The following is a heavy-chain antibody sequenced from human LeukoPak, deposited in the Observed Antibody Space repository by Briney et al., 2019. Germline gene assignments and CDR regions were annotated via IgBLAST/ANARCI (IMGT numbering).Heavy chain of an antibody. CDR3: ARDRYYDSSGYRDWFDP. V-gene: IGHV4-34*01. CDR1: GGSFSGYY. CDR2: INHSGST. Sequence: SETLSLTCAVYGGSFSGYYWSWIRQPPGRGLEWIGEINHSGSTNYNPSLKSRVTISVDTSKNQFSLKLSSVTAADTAVYYCARDRYYDSSGYRDWFDPWGQGTLVTVSS. J-gene: IGHJ5*02. D-gene: IGHD3-22*01.